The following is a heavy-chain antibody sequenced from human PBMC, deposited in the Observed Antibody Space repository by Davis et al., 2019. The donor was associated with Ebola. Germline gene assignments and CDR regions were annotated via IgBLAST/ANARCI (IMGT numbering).Heavy chain of an antibody. V-gene: IGHV1-18*04. CDR2: TSTYNGNT. CDR3: ARQMKIGYGLDY. J-gene: IGHJ4*02. Sequence: AASVKVSCKASGYTFNTYGVTWVRQAPGQGLEWMGWTSTYNGNTKYVENIQGRVTMTIDTSTTTAYMELRSLRSDDTAVYFCARQMKIGYGLDYWGQGTLVTVSS. D-gene: IGHD3-22*01. CDR1: GYTFNTYG.